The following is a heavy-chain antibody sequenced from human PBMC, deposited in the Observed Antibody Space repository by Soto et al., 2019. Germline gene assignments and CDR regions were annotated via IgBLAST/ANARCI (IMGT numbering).Heavy chain of an antibody. CDR2: IYYSGST. D-gene: IGHD6-6*01. J-gene: IGHJ4*02. V-gene: IGHV4-59*08. Sequence: PSETLSLTCSVSGGSIGSYYWSWIRQPPGKGLEWIGYIYYSGSTNYNPSLKSRVTISVDTSKNQFSLKLSSVTAADTAMYYCARRYGSCFDYWGQGTLVTVSS. CDR3: ARRYGSCFDY. CDR1: GGSIGSYY.